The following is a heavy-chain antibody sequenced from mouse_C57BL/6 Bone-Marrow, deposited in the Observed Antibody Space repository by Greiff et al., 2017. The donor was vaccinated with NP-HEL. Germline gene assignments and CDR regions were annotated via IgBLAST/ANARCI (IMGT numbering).Heavy chain of an antibody. D-gene: IGHD1-1*01. CDR1: GFNIKDDY. CDR3: TTLNPPFYYYGSSNY. Sequence: EVKLQESGAELVRPGASVKLSCTASGFNIKDDYMHWVKQRPEQGLEWIGWIDPENGDTEYASKFQGKATITADTSSNTAYLQLSSLTSEDTAVYYCTTLNPPFYYYGSSNYWGQGTTLTVSS. CDR2: IDPENGDT. J-gene: IGHJ2*01. V-gene: IGHV14-4*01.